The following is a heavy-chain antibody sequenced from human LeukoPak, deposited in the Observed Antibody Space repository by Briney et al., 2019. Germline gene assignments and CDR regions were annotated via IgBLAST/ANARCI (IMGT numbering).Heavy chain of an antibody. CDR1: GFTLSSNY. J-gene: IGHJ4*02. D-gene: IGHD1-26*01. CDR2: IYSGGST. Sequence: PGGSLRLSCAASGFTLSSNYMSWGRQAPGKGLEWGSVIYSGGSTYYADSVNGRFTISRDNSKNTLSLQMNSLRAEDTAMYYCAKSPSGRSRISRFDYWGQGILVTVSS. CDR3: AKSPSGRSRISRFDY. V-gene: IGHV3-53*05.